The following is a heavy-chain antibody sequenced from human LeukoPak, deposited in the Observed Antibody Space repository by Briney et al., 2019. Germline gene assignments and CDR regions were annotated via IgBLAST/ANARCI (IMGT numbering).Heavy chain of an antibody. D-gene: IGHD3-10*01. CDR3: ARANGSGN. CDR1: GFTFSSYA. Sequence: PGRSLRLSCAASGFTFSSYAMHWVRQAPGKGLEWVAVISYDGSNKYYADSVKGRFTISRDNSKNTLYLQMNSLRAEDTAVYYCARANGSGNWGQGTLVTVSS. J-gene: IGHJ4*02. V-gene: IGHV3-30-3*01. CDR2: ISYDGSNK.